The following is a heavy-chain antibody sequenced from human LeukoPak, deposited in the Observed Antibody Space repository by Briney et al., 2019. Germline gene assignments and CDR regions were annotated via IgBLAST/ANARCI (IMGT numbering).Heavy chain of an antibody. CDR3: ARATIAAAGRALDY. CDR1: GFTFSNYW. D-gene: IGHD6-13*01. CDR2: INTDGSRT. J-gene: IGHJ4*02. V-gene: IGHV3-74*01. Sequence: GGSLRLSCAGSGFTFSNYWVHWVRQAPGKGLVWVSRINTDGSRTDYADFVKGRFTISRDDAKNTLYLQMNSLRAEDTADYCARATIAAAGRALDYWGQGTLVTVSS.